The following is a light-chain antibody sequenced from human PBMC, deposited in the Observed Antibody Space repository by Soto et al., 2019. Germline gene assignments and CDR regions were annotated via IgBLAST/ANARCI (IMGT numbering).Light chain of an antibody. CDR3: SSYAGSNNYVV. Sequence: QSALTQPPSASGSPGKSVTISCTGTSSDVGGYNYVSWYQQHPGKAPKLMIYEVSKRPSGVPDRFSGSKSGNTASLTVSGLQPEDEADYYCSSYAGSNNYVVFGGGTKLTVL. CDR1: SSDVGGYNY. CDR2: EVS. V-gene: IGLV2-8*01. J-gene: IGLJ2*01.